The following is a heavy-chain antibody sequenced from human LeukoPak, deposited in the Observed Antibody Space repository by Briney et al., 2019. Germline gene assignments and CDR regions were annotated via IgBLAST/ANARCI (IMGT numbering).Heavy chain of an antibody. Sequence: SETLSLTCTASGGSISSYYWSWIRQPPGKGLEWIGYIYYSGSTNYNPSLKSRVTISVDTSKNQFSLKLSSVTAADTAVYYCARSTDSSGWYWFDYWGQGTLVTVSS. CDR1: GGSISSYY. D-gene: IGHD6-19*01. CDR2: IYYSGST. CDR3: ARSTDSSGWYWFDY. V-gene: IGHV4-59*01. J-gene: IGHJ4*02.